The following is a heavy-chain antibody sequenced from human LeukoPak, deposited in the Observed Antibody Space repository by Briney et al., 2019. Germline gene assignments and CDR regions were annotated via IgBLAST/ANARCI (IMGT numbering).Heavy chain of an antibody. D-gene: IGHD3-22*01. CDR1: GFTFSSYA. CDR2: ISGSGGST. J-gene: IGHJ4*02. Sequence: GGSLRLSCAASGFTFSSYAMSWVRQAPGKGLEWVSAISGSGGSTYYADSVKGRFTISRDNSKNTLYLQMNSLRAEDTAVYYCAAAQRYYYDSSGYSFDYWGQGTLVTVSS. CDR3: AAAQRYYYDSSGYSFDY. V-gene: IGHV3-23*01.